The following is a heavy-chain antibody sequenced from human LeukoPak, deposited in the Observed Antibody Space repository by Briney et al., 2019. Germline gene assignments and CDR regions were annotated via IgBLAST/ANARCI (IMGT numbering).Heavy chain of an antibody. D-gene: IGHD3-10*01. CDR1: GFTFSSYG. V-gene: IGHV3-30*18. CDR2: ISYDGSNK. J-gene: IGHJ4*02. CDR3: AKDLDSYGSGSYRPDY. Sequence: GGSLRLSCAASGFTFSSYGMHWVRQAPGKGLEWVAVISYDGSNKYYADSVKGRFTISRDNSKNTLYLQMNSLRAEDTAVYYCAKDLDSYGSGSYRPDYWGQGTLATVSS.